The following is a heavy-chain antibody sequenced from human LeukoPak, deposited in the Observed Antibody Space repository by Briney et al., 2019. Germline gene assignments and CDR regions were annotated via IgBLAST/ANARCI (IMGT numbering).Heavy chain of an antibody. V-gene: IGHV5-51*01. CDR3: AADYCDSSGYAIDAFDI. Sequence: GESLKISCKGSGYSFTSYWIGWVRQMPGKGLEWMGIIYPGDSDTRYSPSFQGQVTISADKSISTAYLQWSSLKASDTAMYYCAADYCDSSGYAIDAFDIWGQGTMVTVSS. J-gene: IGHJ3*02. CDR2: IYPGDSDT. CDR1: GYSFTSYW. D-gene: IGHD3-22*01.